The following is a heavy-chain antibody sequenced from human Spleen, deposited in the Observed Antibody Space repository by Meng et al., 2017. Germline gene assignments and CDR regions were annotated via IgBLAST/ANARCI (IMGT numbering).Heavy chain of an antibody. CDR3: ARGKQQLVRGHFDY. CDR1: GDSISSYY. CDR2: IYYSGST. D-gene: IGHD6-13*01. J-gene: IGHJ4*02. V-gene: IGHV4-59*01. Sequence: HLLYSGPGLLKPSATLSLTCTVSGDSISSYYWSWIRQPPGKGLEWIGYIYYSGSTNYNPSLKSRVTISVDTSKNQFSLKLSSVTAADTAVYYCARGKQQLVRGHFDYWGQGTLVTVSS.